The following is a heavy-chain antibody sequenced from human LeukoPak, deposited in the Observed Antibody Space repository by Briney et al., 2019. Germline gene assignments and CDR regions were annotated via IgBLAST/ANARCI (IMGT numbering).Heavy chain of an antibody. D-gene: IGHD3-10*01. CDR2: ISSSSTYI. J-gene: IGHJ4*02. Sequence: GGSLRLSCAASGFTFSSYSMNWVRQAPGKGLEWVSSISSSSTYIYYADSVKGRFTISRDNSKNTLYLQMNSLRAEDTAVYYCAKAMPSSGSYYNGDYWGQGTLVTVSS. CDR1: GFTFSSYS. CDR3: AKAMPSSGSYYNGDY. V-gene: IGHV3-21*04.